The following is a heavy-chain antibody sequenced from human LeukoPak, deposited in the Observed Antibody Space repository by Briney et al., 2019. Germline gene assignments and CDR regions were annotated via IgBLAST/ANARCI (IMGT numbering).Heavy chain of an antibody. CDR3: ARGSSGYYETSFDY. J-gene: IGHJ4*02. CDR1: GGTLSSYA. V-gene: IGHV1-69*05. Sequence: SVKVSCKASGGTLSSYAISWVRQAPGQGLEWMGRIIPIFGTANYAQKFQGRVTITTDESTSTAYMELSSLRSEDTAVYYCARGSSGYYETSFDYWGQGTLVTVSS. CDR2: IIPIFGTA. D-gene: IGHD3-22*01.